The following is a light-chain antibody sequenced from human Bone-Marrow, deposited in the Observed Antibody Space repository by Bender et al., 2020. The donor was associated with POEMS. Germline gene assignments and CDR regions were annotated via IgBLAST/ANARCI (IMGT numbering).Light chain of an antibody. CDR3: CSYAGSNSYV. CDR2: EVD. J-gene: IGLJ1*01. Sequence: QSALTQPASVSGSPGQSITISCTGTSTDVGNHDVVSWYQQHPGKAPKLMLYEVDERPGGLSNRFSGTKSDNTASQTMSGLEAEDEADYYCCSYAGSNSYVFGGGTKVSVL. CDR1: STDVGNHDV. V-gene: IGLV2-23*02.